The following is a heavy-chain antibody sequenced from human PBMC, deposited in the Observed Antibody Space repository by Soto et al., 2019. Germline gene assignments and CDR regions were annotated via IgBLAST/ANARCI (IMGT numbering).Heavy chain of an antibody. CDR2: ILNDGGDQ. D-gene: IGHD2-8*01. J-gene: IGHJ3*02. V-gene: IGHV3-30*19. CDR3: ARDDDRPDNGLDM. CDR1: GFTFSNYG. Sequence: QVQLVESGGGVVQPGRSLRLSCAASGFTFSNYGMHWVRQAPGKGLEWLAVILNDGGDQNYGDSVKGRFTISRDNSKNTLYLQIHSLRVEDTAVYYSARDDDRPDNGLDMWGQGTTVTVSS.